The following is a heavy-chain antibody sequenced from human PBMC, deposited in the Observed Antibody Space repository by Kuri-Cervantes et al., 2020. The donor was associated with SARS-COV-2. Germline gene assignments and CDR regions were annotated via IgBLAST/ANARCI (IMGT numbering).Heavy chain of an antibody. J-gene: IGHJ6*03. CDR1: GYTFTSYY. CDR2: INPSGGST. V-gene: IGHV1-46*03. D-gene: IGHD2-2*01. Sequence: ASVKVSCKASGYTFTSYYMHWVRQAPGQGLEWMGIINPSGGSTSYAQKFQGRVTMTRDTSTSTVYMELSSLRSEDTAVYYCAREERGYCSSTSCYSLDIGYYYYYMDVWGKGTTVTVSS. CDR3: AREERGYCSSTSCYSLDIGYYYYYMDV.